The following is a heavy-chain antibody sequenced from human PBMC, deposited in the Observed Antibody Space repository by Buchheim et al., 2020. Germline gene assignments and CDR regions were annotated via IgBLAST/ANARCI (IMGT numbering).Heavy chain of an antibody. Sequence: EVQLVQSGAEVKKPGESLKISCKGSGYSFTSYWIGWVRQMPGKGLEWMGIIYPGDSDTRYSPSFQGQVTISADKSISTAYPQWRSLKASDTAMYYCARQKGDYSNYGYPLYYYGMDVWGQGTT. CDR3: ARQKGDYSNYGYPLYYYGMDV. CDR1: GYSFTSYW. D-gene: IGHD4-11*01. V-gene: IGHV5-51*01. CDR2: IYPGDSDT. J-gene: IGHJ6*02.